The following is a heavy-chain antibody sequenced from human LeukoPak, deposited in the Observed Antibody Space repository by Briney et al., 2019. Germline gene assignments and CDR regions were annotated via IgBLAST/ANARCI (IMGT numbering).Heavy chain of an antibody. J-gene: IGHJ4*02. CDR1: GYSFTSYW. D-gene: IGHD6-25*01. Sequence: GESLKISCKGSGYSFTSYWIGWVRQMPEKGLEWMGIIYPDDSDTRYSPSFQGQVTISADESISTAYLQWSSLKASDTAMYYCARASSGSKRNYFDYWGQGTLVTVSS. V-gene: IGHV5-51*01. CDR2: IYPDDSDT. CDR3: ARASSGSKRNYFDY.